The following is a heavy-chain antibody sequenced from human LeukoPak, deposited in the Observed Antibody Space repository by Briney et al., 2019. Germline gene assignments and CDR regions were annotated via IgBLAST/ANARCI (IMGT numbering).Heavy chain of an antibody. CDR3: ARGLGYSGYDAFDI. CDR2: INPNSGGT. CDR1: GYTFTGYY. V-gene: IGHV1-2*02. J-gene: IGHJ3*02. D-gene: IGHD5-12*01. Sequence: ASVKVSCKASGYTFTGYYMHWVRQAPGQGLEWMGWINPNSGGTNYAQKFQGRVTMTRDTSISTAYMELSRLRSDDTAVYYCARGLGYSGYDAFDIWGKGTTVTISS.